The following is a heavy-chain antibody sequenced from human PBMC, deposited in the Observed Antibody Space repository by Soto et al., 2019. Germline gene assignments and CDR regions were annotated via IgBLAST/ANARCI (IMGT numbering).Heavy chain of an antibody. Sequence: NPGGSLRLSCQASGYTFTKNWISWVRQMPGKGLEWMGRIDPSDSETKYNPSVEGHVSLSVDKFTSTAYLEWRSLKASDSAMYYCVRLTGKSAYGLDVWGQGTTVTVSS. J-gene: IGHJ6*02. D-gene: IGHD7-27*01. CDR3: VRLTGKSAYGLDV. V-gene: IGHV5-10-1*01. CDR2: IDPSDSET. CDR1: GYTFTKNW.